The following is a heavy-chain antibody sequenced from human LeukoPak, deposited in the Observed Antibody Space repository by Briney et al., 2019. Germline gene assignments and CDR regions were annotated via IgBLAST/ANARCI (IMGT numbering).Heavy chain of an antibody. CDR1: GFTFNRYW. CDR3: ARGGYCSGGSCYFFTSFDY. J-gene: IGHJ4*02. Sequence: GGSLRLSCAASGFTFNRYWMHWVRQAPGKGLVWVSRISPDGNSATYADSVKGRFTISRDNAKNTLYLQMNSLRAEDSAVYYCARGGYCSGGSCYFFTSFDYWGQGTLVTVSS. D-gene: IGHD2-15*01. V-gene: IGHV3-74*03. CDR2: ISPDGNSA.